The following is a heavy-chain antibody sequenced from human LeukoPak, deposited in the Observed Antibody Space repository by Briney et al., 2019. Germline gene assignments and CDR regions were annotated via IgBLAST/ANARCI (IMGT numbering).Heavy chain of an antibody. D-gene: IGHD2-8*01. CDR3: ARDRHCVNGVCHSPPGMDV. CDR2: IWFDKNQ. J-gene: IGHJ6*02. Sequence: GGSLRLSCAVSGFILNDYGMHWVRQAPGKGLEWVADIWFDKNQHFADSVKGRFAISRDNSKNTVYLQINSLRAEDTAVYYCARDRHCVNGVCHSPPGMDVWGQGTTVTVSS. CDR1: GFILNDYG. V-gene: IGHV3-33*01.